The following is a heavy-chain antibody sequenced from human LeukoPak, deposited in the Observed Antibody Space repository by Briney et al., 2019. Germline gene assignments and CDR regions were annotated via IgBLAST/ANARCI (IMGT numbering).Heavy chain of an antibody. J-gene: IGHJ6*03. CDR3: ANSGGGSWYYYYMDV. CDR1: GFIFSSYN. V-gene: IGHV3-30*02. D-gene: IGHD6-13*01. Sequence: GGSLRLSCAASGFIFSSYNLNWVRQAPGKGLEWVAFIRYDGSNKYYADSVKGRFTISRDNSKNTLYLQMNSLRAEDTAVYYCANSGGGSWYYYYMDVWGKGTTVTVSS. CDR2: IRYDGSNK.